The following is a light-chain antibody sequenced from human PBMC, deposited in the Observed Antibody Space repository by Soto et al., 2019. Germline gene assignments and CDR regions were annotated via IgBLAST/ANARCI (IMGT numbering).Light chain of an antibody. Sequence: EIVSTQSPGTLSLSPGERATLSCRASQSVSSSYLAWYQQKPGQAPRLLIYGASSRATRIPDRFSGSGSGTDFTLTISRLEPEDFAVYYCQQYGSSPNTFGQGTKLEIK. V-gene: IGKV3-20*01. CDR3: QQYGSSPNT. CDR1: QSVSSSY. J-gene: IGKJ2*01. CDR2: GAS.